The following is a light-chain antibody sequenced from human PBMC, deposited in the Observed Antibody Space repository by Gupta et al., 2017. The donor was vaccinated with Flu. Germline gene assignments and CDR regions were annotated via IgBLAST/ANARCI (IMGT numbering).Light chain of an antibody. CDR1: SSDVGGYNY. CDR3: SSYTSSRTNV. J-gene: IGLJ1*01. Sequence: QSALTQPASVSGSPGQSITISCTGTSSDVGGYNYVSWYQQHPDKAPKLMIYDVTNRPSGVSNRFSGFKSGNTASLIISGLQAEDEADYYCSSYTSSRTNVFGTGTKVTVL. CDR2: DVT. V-gene: IGLV2-14*01.